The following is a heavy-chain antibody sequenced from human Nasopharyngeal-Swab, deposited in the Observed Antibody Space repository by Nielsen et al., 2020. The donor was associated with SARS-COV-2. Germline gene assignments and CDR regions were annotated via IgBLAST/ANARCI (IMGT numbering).Heavy chain of an antibody. CDR1: GFTFDDYA. D-gene: IGHD3-10*01. V-gene: IGHV3-9*01. J-gene: IGHJ6*02. CDR3: AKAITMVRGVTYGMGV. Sequence: SLKISCAASGFTFDDYAMHWVRQAPGKGLEWVSGISWNSGSIGYADSVKGRFTISRDNAKNSLYLQMKRLRPEDTALFYCAKAITMVRGVTYGMGVWGQGTTVTVSS. CDR2: ISWNSGSI.